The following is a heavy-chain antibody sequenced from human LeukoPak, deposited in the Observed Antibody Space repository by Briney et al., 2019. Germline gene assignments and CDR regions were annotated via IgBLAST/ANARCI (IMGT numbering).Heavy chain of an antibody. CDR1: GGSISSYY. CDR2: IYYSGST. Sequence: PSETLSLTCTVSGGSISSYYWSWFRQPPGKGLEWIGYIYYSGSTNYNPSLKSRVTISVDTSKNQFFLKLSSVTASDTAVYYCASSSSGYYYFDYWGQGTLVTVSS. D-gene: IGHD3-22*01. CDR3: ASSSSGYYYFDY. J-gene: IGHJ4*02. V-gene: IGHV4-59*01.